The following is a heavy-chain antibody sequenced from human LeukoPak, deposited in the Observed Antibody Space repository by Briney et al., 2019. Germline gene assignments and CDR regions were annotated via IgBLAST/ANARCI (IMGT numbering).Heavy chain of an antibody. CDR2: INPSGGST. J-gene: IGHJ5*02. Sequence: ASVKVSCKASGYTFASYYMHWVRQAPGQGLEWMGIINPSGGSTSYAQKFQGRVTMTRDTSTSTVYMELSSLRSEDTAVYYCARSLGYCSSTSCYSPFDPWGQGTLVTVSS. V-gene: IGHV1-46*01. CDR1: GYTFASYY. CDR3: ARSLGYCSSTSCYSPFDP. D-gene: IGHD2-2*01.